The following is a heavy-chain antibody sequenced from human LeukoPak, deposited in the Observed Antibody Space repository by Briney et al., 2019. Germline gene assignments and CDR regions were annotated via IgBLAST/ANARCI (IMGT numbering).Heavy chain of an antibody. Sequence: SSETLSLTCAVSGGSVSSSNWWTWVRKPPGKGLEWIGEIYLSGSTNYNPSLKSRVTISIDKSKNQFSLKLSSITAADTAVYYCARGGVIPADWGQGTLVTVSS. CDR3: ARGGVIPAD. CDR2: IYLSGST. D-gene: IGHD2-2*01. V-gene: IGHV4-4*02. CDR1: GGSVSSSNW. J-gene: IGHJ4*02.